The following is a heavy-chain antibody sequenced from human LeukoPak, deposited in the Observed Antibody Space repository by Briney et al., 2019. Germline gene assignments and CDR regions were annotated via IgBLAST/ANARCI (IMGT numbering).Heavy chain of an antibody. CDR2: IYYSGST. J-gene: IGHJ4*02. Sequence: SETLSLTCTVSGGSISSYYWSWIQQPPGKGLEWIGYIYYSGSTNYDPSLKSRVTISVDTSKNQFSLKLSSVTAADTAVYYCARDKGAFWSGSYFDYWGQGTLVTVSS. V-gene: IGHV4-59*01. CDR3: ARDKGAFWSGSYFDY. D-gene: IGHD3-3*01. CDR1: GGSISSYY.